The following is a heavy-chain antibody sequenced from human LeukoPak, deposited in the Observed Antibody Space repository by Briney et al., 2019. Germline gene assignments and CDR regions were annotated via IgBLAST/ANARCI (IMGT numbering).Heavy chain of an antibody. Sequence: GGSLRLSCAASGFTFSSYWMSWVRQAPGKGLEWVSGISWNSGSIGYADSVKGRFTISRDNAKNSLYLQMNSLRAEDTALYYCAKSALTYYDILTGNYYYYYGMDVWGQGTTVTVSS. J-gene: IGHJ6*02. D-gene: IGHD3-9*01. CDR3: AKSALTYYDILTGNYYYYYGMDV. V-gene: IGHV3-9*01. CDR1: GFTFSSYW. CDR2: ISWNSGSI.